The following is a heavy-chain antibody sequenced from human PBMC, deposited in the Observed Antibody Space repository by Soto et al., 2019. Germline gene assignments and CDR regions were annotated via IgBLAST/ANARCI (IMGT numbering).Heavy chain of an antibody. CDR3: ASHSSHWPFFDF. CDR2: IYYTGLS. D-gene: IGHD6-13*01. V-gene: IGHV4-59*01. J-gene: IGHJ4*02. Sequence: PSETLSLTCTVSGGSISSYYWSWIRQPPGKGLEWIGYIYYTGLSNSNPSLKSRVNMSVDTSKNQFSLKLSSVTAADTAVYYCASHSSHWPFFDFWGQGTLVTVS. CDR1: GGSISSYY.